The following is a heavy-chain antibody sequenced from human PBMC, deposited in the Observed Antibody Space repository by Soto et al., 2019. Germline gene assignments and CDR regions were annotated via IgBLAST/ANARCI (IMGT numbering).Heavy chain of an antibody. D-gene: IGHD6-13*01. Sequence: QLQLQESGPGLVKPSETLSLTCTVSGGSISSSSYYWGWIRQPPGKVLEWIGSIYYSGSTYYNPSPTGRVTISVDTSKKRFSLTLSSVASADTAVYYCARRGVGAAGYYYYCMDVWGKGTTVTFSS. CDR3: ARRGVGAAGYYYYCMDV. CDR1: GGSISSSSYY. J-gene: IGHJ6*04. CDR2: IYYSGST. V-gene: IGHV4-39*01.